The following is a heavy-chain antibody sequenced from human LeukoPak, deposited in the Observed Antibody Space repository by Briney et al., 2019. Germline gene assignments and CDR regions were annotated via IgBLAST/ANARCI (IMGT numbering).Heavy chain of an antibody. Sequence: GGSLRLSCAASGFTFSSYGMHWVRQAPGKGLEWVAVIWYDGSNKYYADSVKGRFTISRDNSKNTLYLQMNSLRAEDTAVYYCARESSSSQRGIDYWGQGTLVTVSS. CDR1: GFTFSSYG. CDR2: IWYDGSNK. D-gene: IGHD2-15*01. V-gene: IGHV3-33*01. J-gene: IGHJ4*02. CDR3: ARESSSSQRGIDY.